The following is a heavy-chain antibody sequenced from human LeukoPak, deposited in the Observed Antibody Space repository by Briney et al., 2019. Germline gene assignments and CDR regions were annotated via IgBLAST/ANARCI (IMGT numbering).Heavy chain of an antibody. V-gene: IGHV1-2*06. D-gene: IGHD4-11*01. Sequence: APVKVSCKASGYTYTGSYMHWVRQAPGQGLEWVGRINPNSGGTSFAQKFQGSVTMTRDTSISTAYMKLSRLRSDDTAVYYCARGLENFDCWGQGTLVTVSS. CDR3: ARGLENFDC. J-gene: IGHJ4*02. CDR2: INPNSGGT. CDR1: GYTYTGSY.